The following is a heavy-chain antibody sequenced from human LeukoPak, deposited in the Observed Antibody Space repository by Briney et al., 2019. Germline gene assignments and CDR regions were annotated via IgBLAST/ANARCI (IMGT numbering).Heavy chain of an antibody. CDR3: ARQGWSSASGYYFDY. V-gene: IGHV4-38-2*01. D-gene: IGHD6-19*01. CDR2: IHHSGST. Sequence: PSETLSLTCAVSGYSISSGYYWGWIRQPPGKGLEWIGSIHHSGSTYYNPSPKSRVTISVDTSKNQFSLKLSSVTAADTAVYYCARQGWSSASGYYFDYWGQGTLVTVSS. J-gene: IGHJ4*02. CDR1: GYSISSGYY.